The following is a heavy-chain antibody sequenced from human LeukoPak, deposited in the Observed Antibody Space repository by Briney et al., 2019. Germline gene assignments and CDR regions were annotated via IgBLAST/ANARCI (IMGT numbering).Heavy chain of an antibody. J-gene: IGHJ3*02. CDR2: IIPIFGTA. CDR3: ARSRIMITFGGVIGPQTPHHDAFDI. Sequence: SVKVSCKASGGTFSSYAISWVRQAPGQGLEWMGGIIPIFGTANYAQKFQGRATITADESTSTAYMELSSLRSEDTAVYYCARSRIMITFGGVIGPQTPHHDAFDIWGQGTMVTVSS. D-gene: IGHD3-16*02. CDR1: GGTFSSYA. V-gene: IGHV1-69*13.